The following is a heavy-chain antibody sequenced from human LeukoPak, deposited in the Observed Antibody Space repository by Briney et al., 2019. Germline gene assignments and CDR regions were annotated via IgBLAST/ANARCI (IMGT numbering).Heavy chain of an antibody. CDR3: AREVVPAAIPYYGSGSYYSVPFAAPGAFDI. CDR2: IYYSGST. J-gene: IGHJ3*02. CDR1: GGSLSSGGYY. V-gene: IGHV4-31*03. D-gene: IGHD3-10*01. Sequence: SQTLSLTCTVSGGSLSSGGYYWSWIRQHPGKGLAWIGYIYYSGSTYYNPSLKSRVTISVDTSKNQFSLKLSSVTAAGTAVYYCAREVVPAAIPYYGSGSYYSVPFAAPGAFDIWGQGTMVTVSS.